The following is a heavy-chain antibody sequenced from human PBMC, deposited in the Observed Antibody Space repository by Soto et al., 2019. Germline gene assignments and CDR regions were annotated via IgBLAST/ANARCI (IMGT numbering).Heavy chain of an antibody. J-gene: IGHJ6*02. CDR2: IYYSGST. D-gene: IGHD2-2*01. V-gene: IGHV4-30-4*01. Sequence: SETLSLTCTVSGGSISSGDYYWSWIRQPPGKGLEWIVYIYYSGSTSYNASLKSRTSISADPSNNQFSLKLHSLTAADTAVYFCGTMPIVVEPAPMDVWGPGTSVTVSS. CDR3: GTMPIVVEPAPMDV. CDR1: GGSISSGDYY.